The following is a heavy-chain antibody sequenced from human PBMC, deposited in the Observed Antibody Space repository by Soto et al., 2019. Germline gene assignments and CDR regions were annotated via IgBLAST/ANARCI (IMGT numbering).Heavy chain of an antibody. J-gene: IGHJ4*02. CDR2: IYYSGST. CDR1: GGSISSSSYY. CDR3: ARHVDDILTGYYYFDY. V-gene: IGHV4-39*01. Sequence: QLQLQESGPGLVKPSETLSLTCTVSGGSISSSSYYWGWIRQPPGKGLEWIGSIYYSGSTYYNPSLKSRVTISVDTSKNKFSLQLSSVTAADTAVYYCARHVDDILTGYYYFDYWGQGTLVTVSS. D-gene: IGHD3-9*01.